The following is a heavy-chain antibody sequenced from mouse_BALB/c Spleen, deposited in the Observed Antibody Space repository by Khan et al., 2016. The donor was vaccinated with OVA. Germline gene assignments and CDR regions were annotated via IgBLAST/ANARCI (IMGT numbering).Heavy chain of an antibody. V-gene: IGHV1-4*01. CDR2: INPRSGYT. CDR3: ERRRTEYAVDY. J-gene: IGHJ4*01. Sequence: QVQLQQPGAELARPGASVKMSCKASGYTFTSHTMHWVKQRPGQGLEWIGYINPRSGYTQYNQKFNDKATLTADISSSTAYMQLSSLTSDDAAVYYCERRRTEYAVDYWGQGTSVTVSS. CDR1: GYTFTSHT.